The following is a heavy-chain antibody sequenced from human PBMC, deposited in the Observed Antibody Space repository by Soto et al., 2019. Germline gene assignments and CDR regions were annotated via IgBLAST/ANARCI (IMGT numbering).Heavy chain of an antibody. V-gene: IGHV3-11*01. CDR3: ARDGSSWYSENYMDV. D-gene: IGHD6-13*01. CDR2: ISSSGSTI. Sequence: GGSLRLSCAASGFTFSDYYMSWIRQAPGKGLEWVSYISSSGSTIYYADSVKGRFTISRDNAKNSLYLQMNSLRAEDTAVYYCARDGSSWYSENYMDVWGKGTTVTVSS. J-gene: IGHJ6*03. CDR1: GFTFSDYY.